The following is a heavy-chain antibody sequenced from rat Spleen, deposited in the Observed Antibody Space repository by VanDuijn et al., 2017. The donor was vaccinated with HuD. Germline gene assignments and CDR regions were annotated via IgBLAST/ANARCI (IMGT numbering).Heavy chain of an antibody. J-gene: IGHJ3*01. CDR1: GFSLTSNG. Sequence: QVQLKESGPGLVQPSQTLSLTCTVSGFSLTSNGVSWVRQPPGTGLEWIAAISTGGNTYYNSGLKSRLGLNRDTSKSQVFLKMNSLQTDDPAIYFCTRSYGGYTQHWFAYWGQGTLVTVSS. CDR3: TRSYGGYTQHWFAY. V-gene: IGHV2S12*01. CDR2: ISTGGNT. D-gene: IGHD1-11*01.